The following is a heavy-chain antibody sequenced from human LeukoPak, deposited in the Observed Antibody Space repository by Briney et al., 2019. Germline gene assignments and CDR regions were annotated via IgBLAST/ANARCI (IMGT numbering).Heavy chain of an antibody. CDR2: IYYSGST. D-gene: IGHD3-10*01. CDR1: GGSMRSYY. J-gene: IGHJ6*02. V-gene: IGHV4-59*01. CDR3: ARDGGKYYYGSGRPYGMDV. Sequence: RSSETLSLTCTVSGGSMRSYYWSWIRQPPGKGPEWIGYIYYSGSTNYNPSLKSRVTISVDTSKNQFSLILSSVTAADTAVYYCARDGGKYYYGSGRPYGMDVWGQGTTVTVSS.